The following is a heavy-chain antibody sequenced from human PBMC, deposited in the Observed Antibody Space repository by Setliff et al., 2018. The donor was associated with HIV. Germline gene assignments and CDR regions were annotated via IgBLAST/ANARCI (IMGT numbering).Heavy chain of an antibody. CDR3: ARVVGYYDSSGYSARKDRELNYYFYIDV. J-gene: IGHJ6*03. Sequence: SETLSLTCTVSGVSIRSDVYYWSWIRQPAGKGLEWIGHIYTSGSTNYNPSLKSRVTMSVDTSKNKFSLKLSSVTAADTAVDYCARVVGYYDSSGYSARKDRELNYYFYIDVWDKGTRSPSP. CDR2: IYTSGST. D-gene: IGHD3-22*01. V-gene: IGHV4-61*09. CDR1: GVSIRSDVYY.